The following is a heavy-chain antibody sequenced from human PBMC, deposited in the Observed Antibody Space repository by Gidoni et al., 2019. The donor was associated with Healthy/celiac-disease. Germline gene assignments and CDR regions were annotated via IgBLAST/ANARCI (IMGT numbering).Heavy chain of an antibody. CDR3: ATPIKHDYGGIILSY. CDR1: GGPICSRSYY. V-gene: IGHV4-39*01. CDR2: IYYSGST. Sequence: QLQLQDSGPGLGKPSETLSLTCTFSGGPICSRSYYWGWIRQPPGKGLEWIGSIYYSGSTYYNPSLKSRVTISVDTSKIQFSLKLSSVTAADTAVYYCATPIKHDYGGIILSYWGQGTLVTVSS. J-gene: IGHJ4*02. D-gene: IGHD4-17*01.